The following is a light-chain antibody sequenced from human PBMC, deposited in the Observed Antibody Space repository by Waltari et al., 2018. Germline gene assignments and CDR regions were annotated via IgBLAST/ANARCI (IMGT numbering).Light chain of an antibody. CDR1: SSDIGGYKY. V-gene: IGLV2-14*03. J-gene: IGLJ3*02. CDR3: SSYTDSRTGV. CDR2: DVD. Sequence: QSALTQPASVSGSPGQSITLDCAGTSSDIGGYKYAAWYQQHPGRVPKLLIYDVDNRPSGISDRFSGSKSGNTASLTISGLQAEDEADYFCSSYTDSRTGVFGGGTKLTVL.